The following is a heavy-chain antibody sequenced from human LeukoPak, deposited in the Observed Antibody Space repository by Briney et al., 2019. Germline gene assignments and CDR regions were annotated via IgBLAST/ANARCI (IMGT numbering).Heavy chain of an antibody. D-gene: IGHD5-18*01. V-gene: IGHV4-59*01. CDR2: IYYSGST. CDR3: ARKAMGLRRTNWCFDL. CDR1: GGSISSYY. Sequence: SETLSPTCTVSGGSISSYYWSWIRQPPGKGLEWIGYIYYSGSTNYNPSLKGRVTISVDTSKNQFSLKLSSVTAADTAVYYCARKAMGLRRTNWCFDLWGRGTLVTVSS. J-gene: IGHJ2*01.